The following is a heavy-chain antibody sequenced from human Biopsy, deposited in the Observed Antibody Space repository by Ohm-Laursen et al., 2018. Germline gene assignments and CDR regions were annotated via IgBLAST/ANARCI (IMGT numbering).Heavy chain of an antibody. CDR2: NIPILGTG. D-gene: IGHD3-9*01. V-gene: IGHV1-69*06. CDR1: GGTFTNYG. CDR3: ATKLTGYFHH. J-gene: IGHJ1*01. Sequence: VASEKVSCKVPGGTFTNYGVNWVRQAPGQGLEWLGGNIPILGTGNYAQKIQDRVTVAADTSTSTVTMELRSLRSDDTAVYYCATKLTGYFHHWGQGTLVIVSS.